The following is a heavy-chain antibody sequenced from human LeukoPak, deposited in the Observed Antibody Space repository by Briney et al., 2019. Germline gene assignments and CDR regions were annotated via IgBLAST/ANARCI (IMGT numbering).Heavy chain of an antibody. CDR2: IKQDGSEK. CDR3: ARGYYGSGSYYIDGGWFDP. J-gene: IGHJ5*02. V-gene: IGHV3-7*01. Sequence: LSLTCAVSGGSISGGGYSWSWVRQAPGKGLEWVANIKQDGSEKYYVDSVKGRFTISRDNAKNSLYLQMNSLRAEDTAVYYCARGYYGSGSYYIDGGWFDPWGQGTLVTVSS. D-gene: IGHD3-10*01. CDR1: GGSISGGGYS.